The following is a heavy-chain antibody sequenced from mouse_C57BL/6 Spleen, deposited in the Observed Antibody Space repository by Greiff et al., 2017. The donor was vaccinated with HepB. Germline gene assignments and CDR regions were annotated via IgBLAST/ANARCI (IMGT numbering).Heavy chain of an antibody. CDR2: INPSNGGT. CDR1: GYTFTSYW. D-gene: IGHD2-3*01. CDR3: ARSKGDGFFYYAMDY. J-gene: IGHJ4*01. V-gene: IGHV1-53*01. Sequence: QVQLQQPGTELVKPGASVKLSCKASGYTFTSYWMHWVKQRPGQGLEWIGNINPSNGGTNYNEKFKSKATLTVDKSSSTAYMQLSSLTSEDSAVYYCARSKGDGFFYYAMDYWGQGTSVTVSS.